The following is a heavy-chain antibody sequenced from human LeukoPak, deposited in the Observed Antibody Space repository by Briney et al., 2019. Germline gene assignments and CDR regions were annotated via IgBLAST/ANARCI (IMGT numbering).Heavy chain of an antibody. D-gene: IGHD6-13*01. Sequence: PSETLSLTCTVSGGSIRSYYWSWIRQPPGKGLEWIGYIYYSGTTNYNPSLKSRVTISVDTSKNQFSLKLSSVTAADTAVYYCARGVYIAAAQYGYWGQGTLVSASS. CDR3: ARGVYIAAAQYGY. CDR2: IYYSGTT. J-gene: IGHJ4*02. CDR1: GGSIRSYY. V-gene: IGHV4-59*01.